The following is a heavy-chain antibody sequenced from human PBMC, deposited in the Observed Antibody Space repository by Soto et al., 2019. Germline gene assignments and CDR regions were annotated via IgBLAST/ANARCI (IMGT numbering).Heavy chain of an antibody. J-gene: IGHJ6*03. CDR1: GGSISRGGYY. Sequence: SETLSLTCTVSGGSISRGGYYWSWIRQHPGKGLEWIGYIYYSGGTYYNPSPKSRVTISVDTSENQFSLRLSSVTAADTAVYYCARKDSGYADYMDVWGKGTTVTVSS. CDR2: IYYSGGT. V-gene: IGHV4-31*03. CDR3: ARKDSGYADYMDV. D-gene: IGHD5-12*01.